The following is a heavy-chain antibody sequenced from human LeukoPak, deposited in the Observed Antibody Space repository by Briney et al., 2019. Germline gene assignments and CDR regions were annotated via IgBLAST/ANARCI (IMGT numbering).Heavy chain of an antibody. Sequence: ASVKVSCKASGYTFTGYYMHWVRQAPGQGLEWMGWINPNSGGTNYAQKFQGRVTMTRDTSISTASMELSRLRSDDTAVFYCARAISDYDILTGYYPHHYFDYWGQGTLVTVSS. CDR2: INPNSGGT. V-gene: IGHV1-2*02. D-gene: IGHD3-9*01. CDR3: ARAISDYDILTGYYPHHYFDY. CDR1: GYTFTGYY. J-gene: IGHJ4*02.